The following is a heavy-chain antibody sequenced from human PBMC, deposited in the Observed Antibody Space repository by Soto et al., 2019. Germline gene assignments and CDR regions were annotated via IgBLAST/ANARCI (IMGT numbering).Heavy chain of an antibody. CDR3: ARSITIFGVAFNKWFDP. CDR2: IYYSGST. J-gene: IGHJ5*02. Sequence: PSETLSLTFTVCGGSISSSSYYWGWIRQPPGKGLEWIGSIYYSGSTYYNPSLKSRVTISVDTSKNQFSMKLSSVTAADTAVYYCARSITIFGVAFNKWFDPWGQGTLVTVSS. CDR1: GGSISSSSYY. V-gene: IGHV4-39*01. D-gene: IGHD3-3*01.